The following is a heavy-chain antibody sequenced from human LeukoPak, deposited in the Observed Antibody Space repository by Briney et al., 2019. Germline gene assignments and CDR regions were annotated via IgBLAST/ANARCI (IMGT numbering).Heavy chain of an antibody. Sequence: SQTLSLTCTVSGGSISSGSYYWSWIRQPAGKGLEWIGRIYTSGSTNYNPSLKSRVTISADTSKNQFSLKLSSVTAADTAVYYCARYDYRFDYYYYMDVWGKGTTVTVSS. D-gene: IGHD4-11*01. J-gene: IGHJ6*03. CDR1: GGSISSGSYY. CDR3: ARYDYRFDYYYYMDV. V-gene: IGHV4-61*02. CDR2: IYTSGST.